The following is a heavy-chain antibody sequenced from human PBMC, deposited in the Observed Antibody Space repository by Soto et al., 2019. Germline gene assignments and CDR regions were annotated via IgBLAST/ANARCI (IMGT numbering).Heavy chain of an antibody. CDR2: IYYSGST. J-gene: IGHJ6*02. CDR3: AREVVVVVAADDYYYYGMDV. V-gene: IGHV4-31*03. D-gene: IGHD2-15*01. CDR1: CGPIISGGYY. Sequence: NPSETLSLTCTFSCGPIISGGYYWSWIRQHPGKGLEWIGYIYYSGSTYYNPSLKSRVTISVDTSKNQFSLKLSSVTAADTAVYYCAREVVVVVAADDYYYYGMDVWGQGTTVTAP.